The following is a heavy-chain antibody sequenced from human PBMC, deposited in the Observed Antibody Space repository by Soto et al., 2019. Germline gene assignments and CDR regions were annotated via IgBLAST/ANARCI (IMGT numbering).Heavy chain of an antibody. CDR1: GFTFSSYS. Sequence: PGGSLRLSCAASGFTFSSYSMNWVRQAPGKGLEWVSYISSSSSTIYYADSVKGRFTISRDNAKNSLYLQMNSLRAEDTAVYYCARGANDDSAFDICGQGTMVTVSS. J-gene: IGHJ3*02. V-gene: IGHV3-48*01. CDR2: ISSSSSTI. CDR3: ARGANDDSAFDI. D-gene: IGHD3-16*01.